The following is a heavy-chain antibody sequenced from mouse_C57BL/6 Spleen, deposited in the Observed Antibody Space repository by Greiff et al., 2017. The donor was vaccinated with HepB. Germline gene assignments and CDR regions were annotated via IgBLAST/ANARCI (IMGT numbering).Heavy chain of an antibody. V-gene: IGHV1-59*01. J-gene: IGHJ1*03. CDR1: GYTFTSYW. CDR3: AKGGLRQSYWYFDV. CDR2: IDPSDSYT. D-gene: IGHD2-4*01. Sequence: QLQQPGAELVRPGTSVKLSCKASGYTFTSYWMHWVKQRPGQGLEWIGVIDPSDSYTNYNQKFKGKATLTVDTSSSTAYMQLSSLTSEDSAVYYCAKGGLRQSYWYFDVWGTGTTVTVSS.